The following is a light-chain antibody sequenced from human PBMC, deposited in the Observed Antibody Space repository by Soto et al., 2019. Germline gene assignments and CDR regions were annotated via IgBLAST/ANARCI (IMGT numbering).Light chain of an antibody. CDR3: SSYTSSSTPV. CDR1: SDDIGGYDY. Sequence: QSVLPQTPSASGSPGQSVTISCTGSSDDIGGYDYVSWYQQHPGKAPKLMIYEVSNRPSGVSNRFSGSKSGNTASLTISGLQAEDEADYYCSSYTSSSTPVFGGGTKLTVL. CDR2: EVS. J-gene: IGLJ3*02. V-gene: IGLV2-14*01.